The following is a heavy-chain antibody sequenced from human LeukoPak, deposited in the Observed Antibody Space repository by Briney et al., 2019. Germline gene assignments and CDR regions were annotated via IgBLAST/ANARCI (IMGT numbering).Heavy chain of an antibody. CDR2: ISWNSGSI. J-gene: IGHJ4*02. V-gene: IGHV3-9*01. Sequence: AGGSLRLSCAASGFTFDDYAMHWVRQAPGKGLEWVSGISWNSGSIGYADSVKGRFTISRDNAKNSLYLQMNSLRAEDTAVYYCARDAPRITGTEYYFDYWGQGTLVTVSS. D-gene: IGHD1-20*01. CDR1: GFTFDDYA. CDR3: ARDAPRITGTEYYFDY.